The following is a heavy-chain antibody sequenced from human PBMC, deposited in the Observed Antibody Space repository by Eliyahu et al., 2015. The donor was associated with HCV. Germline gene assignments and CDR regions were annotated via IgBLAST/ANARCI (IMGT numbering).Heavy chain of an antibody. Sequence: QVQLVESGGGVVQPGXSLRLSCXAXGFTFSSYGMHWVRQAPGKGLEWVAVIWYDGSNKYYADSVKGRFTISRDNSKNTLYLQMNSLRAEDTAVYYCARDRIQLWLDAFDIWGQGTMVTVSS. J-gene: IGHJ3*02. V-gene: IGHV3-33*08. CDR1: GFTFSSYG. D-gene: IGHD5-18*01. CDR3: ARDRIQLWLDAFDI. CDR2: IWYDGSNK.